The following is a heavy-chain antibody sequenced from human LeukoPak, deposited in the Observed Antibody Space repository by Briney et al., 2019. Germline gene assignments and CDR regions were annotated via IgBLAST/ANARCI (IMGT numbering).Heavy chain of an antibody. D-gene: IGHD2-2*01. V-gene: IGHV3-7*01. Sequence: GGSLRLSCAASGFTFNTYGMTWVRQAPGKGLEWVANIKQDGSEKYYVDSVKGRFTISRDNAKNSLYLQMNSLRAEDTAVYYCARVMSYVPAAMGWFDPWGQGTLVTVSS. CDR1: GFTFNTYG. J-gene: IGHJ5*02. CDR3: ARVMSYVPAAMGWFDP. CDR2: IKQDGSEK.